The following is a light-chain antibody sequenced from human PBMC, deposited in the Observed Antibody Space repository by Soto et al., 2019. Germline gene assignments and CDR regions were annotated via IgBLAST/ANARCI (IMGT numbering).Light chain of an antibody. Sequence: QSALTQPRSVSGSPGPSVTISCTGTSSDVGGYDSVSWYQHHPGKARKLMIYDVSKRPSGVPDRFSGSKSDNTASLTISGLQAEDEADYCCCSYAGTNRYVFGTGTKVTVL. J-gene: IGLJ1*01. CDR1: SSDVGGYDS. CDR2: DVS. CDR3: CSYAGTNRYV. V-gene: IGLV2-11*01.